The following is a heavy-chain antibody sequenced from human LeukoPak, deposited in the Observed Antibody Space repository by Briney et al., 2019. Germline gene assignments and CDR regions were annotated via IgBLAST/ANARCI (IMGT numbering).Heavy chain of an antibody. CDR2: ISYDGSNK. CDR1: GFTFSSYS. J-gene: IGHJ5*02. D-gene: IGHD6-13*01. CDR3: ARDNPGYHANWFDP. Sequence: GGSLRLSCAASGFTFSSYSMNWVRQAPGKGLEWVAVISYDGSNKYYADSVKGRFTISRDNSKNTLYLQMNSLRAEDTAVYYCARDNPGYHANWFDPWGQGTLVTVSS. V-gene: IGHV3-30*03.